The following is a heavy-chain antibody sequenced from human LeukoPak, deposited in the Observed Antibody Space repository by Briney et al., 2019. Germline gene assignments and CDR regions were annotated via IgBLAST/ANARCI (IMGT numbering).Heavy chain of an antibody. Sequence: PSETLSLTCTVSGGSISSYYWSWIRQPPGKGLEWIGYIYYSGSTNYNPSLKSRVTISVDTSKNQFSLKLSSVTAADTAVYYCARRSSSWYFYFDYWGQGTTVTVSS. CDR2: IYYSGST. V-gene: IGHV4-59*01. J-gene: IGHJ4*03. CDR3: ARRSSSWYFYFDY. CDR1: GGSISSYY. D-gene: IGHD6-13*01.